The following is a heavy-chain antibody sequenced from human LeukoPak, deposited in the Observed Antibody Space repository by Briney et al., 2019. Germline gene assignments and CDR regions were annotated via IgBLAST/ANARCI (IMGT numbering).Heavy chain of an antibody. J-gene: IGHJ3*02. V-gene: IGHV3-21*01. Sequence: GGSLRLSCAASGFTFSGNNMNWVRQAPGKGLEWVSSISSTSTYIYYADSVKGRFTISRDNAKNSLYLQMNSLRAEDTAMYYCARGRGIAPDYGAFDIWGQGTMVTVSS. D-gene: IGHD6-13*01. CDR3: ARGRGIAPDYGAFDI. CDR1: GFTFSGNN. CDR2: ISSTSTYI.